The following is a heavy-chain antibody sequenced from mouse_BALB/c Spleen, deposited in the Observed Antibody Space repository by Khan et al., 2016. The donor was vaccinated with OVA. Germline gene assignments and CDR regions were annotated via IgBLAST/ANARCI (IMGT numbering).Heavy chain of an antibody. Sequence: EVQLQQSGPELVKPGASVKISCKASGYSFTGYNMNWVKQSNGKSLEWIGNIDPYYGGATYNQKFKGKATFTVDQSSSTAYMQLKSLTYEDSAVYYCTRGYGNYVRYYFDYWGQGTTLTVSS. J-gene: IGHJ2*01. V-gene: IGHV1-39*01. CDR2: IDPYYGGA. D-gene: IGHD2-10*02. CDR3: TRGYGNYVRYYFDY. CDR1: GYSFTGYN.